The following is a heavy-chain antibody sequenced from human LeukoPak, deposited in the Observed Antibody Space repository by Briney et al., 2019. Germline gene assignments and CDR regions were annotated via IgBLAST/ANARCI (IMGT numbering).Heavy chain of an antibody. CDR1: GFAFSSYA. CDR3: AHISSSWPDY. V-gene: IGHV3-23*01. J-gene: IGHJ4*02. CDR2: ISDFGGST. D-gene: IGHD6-13*01. Sequence: GGSLRLSCAASGFAFSSYAMSWVRQAPGKGLEWVSTISDFGGSTYYADSVKGRFTISRDNSKNTLYLQMNSLRAEDTAVYYCAHISSSWPDYWGQGTLVTVSS.